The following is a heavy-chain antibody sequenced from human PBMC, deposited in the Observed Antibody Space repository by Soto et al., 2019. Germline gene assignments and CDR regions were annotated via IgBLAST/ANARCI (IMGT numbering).Heavy chain of an antibody. V-gene: IGHV3-23*01. CDR2: ISGSGVST. J-gene: IGHJ4*02. Sequence: GGSLRLSCTASGFNFRSYARSWVRQAPGKGLEWISGISGSGVSTYYADSVKGRFTISRDNSKNTLYLQMNSLRAEDTAVYYCAKGAWYYDILTGYGYFDYWGQGTLVTVSS. D-gene: IGHD3-9*01. CDR3: AKGAWYYDILTGYGYFDY. CDR1: GFNFRSYA.